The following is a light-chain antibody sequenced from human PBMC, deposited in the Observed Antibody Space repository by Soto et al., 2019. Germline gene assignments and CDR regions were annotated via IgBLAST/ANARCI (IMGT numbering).Light chain of an antibody. J-gene: IGKJ1*01. CDR3: QHYNSYSEA. V-gene: IGKV1-5*03. CDR2: KAS. CDR1: QTISSW. Sequence: IQLTQSPSSLSACVGDRVTITCRASQTISSWLAWYQQKPGKAPKLLIYKASTLKSGVPSRFSGSGSGTEFTLTISSLQPDDFATYYFQHYNSYSEAFGQGTQVELK.